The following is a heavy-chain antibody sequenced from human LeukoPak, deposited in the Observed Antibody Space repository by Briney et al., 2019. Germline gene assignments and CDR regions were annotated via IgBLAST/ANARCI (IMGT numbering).Heavy chain of an antibody. V-gene: IGHV3-23*01. J-gene: IGHJ4*02. D-gene: IGHD5-12*01. Sequence: GGSLRLFCAASGFTFSSYAMSWVRQAPGKGLEWVSAISGSGGSTYYEDSVKGRFTISRDNSKNTLYLQMNSLRAEDTAVYYCAKSQVATSLRYYFDYWGQGTLVTVAS. CDR2: ISGSGGST. CDR1: GFTFSSYA. CDR3: AKSQVATSLRYYFDY.